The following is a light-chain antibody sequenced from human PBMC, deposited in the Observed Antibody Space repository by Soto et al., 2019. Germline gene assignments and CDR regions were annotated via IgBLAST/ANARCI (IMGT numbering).Light chain of an antibody. J-gene: IGKJ4*01. CDR2: AAS. V-gene: IGKV1-27*01. Sequence: DIQMTQSPSSLSASVGDRVTITCLASQSISNYLAWYQQKPGKVPKLLIYAASTLQSGVPSRFSGSGSGTDFTLTISSLQPEDVATYYCQKYNSAPLTFGGGTKVEIK. CDR1: QSISNY. CDR3: QKYNSAPLT.